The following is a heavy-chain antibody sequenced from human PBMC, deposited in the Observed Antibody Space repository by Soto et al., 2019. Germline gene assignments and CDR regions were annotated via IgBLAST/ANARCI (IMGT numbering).Heavy chain of an antibody. D-gene: IGHD3-16*01. CDR3: ASGGNWFDP. CDR1: GGSISNYY. Sequence: PSETLSLTCNVSGGSISNYYWTWVRQSPEKGLEWIGYMYYNGNINYNPSLKSRVTISIDTSKNQFSLTLKSVTAADTAVYYCASGGNWFDPWGQGVLGTVSS. CDR2: MYYNGNI. V-gene: IGHV4-59*01. J-gene: IGHJ5*02.